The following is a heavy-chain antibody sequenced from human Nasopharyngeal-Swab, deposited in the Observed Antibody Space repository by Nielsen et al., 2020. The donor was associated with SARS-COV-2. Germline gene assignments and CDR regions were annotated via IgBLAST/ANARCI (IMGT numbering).Heavy chain of an antibody. CDR1: GVSISSYY. V-gene: IGHV4-59*01. J-gene: IGHJ6*03. CDR2: IYHTGTT. Sequence: SETLSLTCTVSGVSISSYYWSWIRQAPGKGLEWIGYIYHTGTTNYNPSLRNRVTISIDTYRKQSSLTLNSVTAADTAVYYCARSRMFLGRAYYYCYYMDVWGKGTTVTVSS. D-gene: IGHD3-10*01. CDR3: ARSRMFLGRAYYYCYYMDV.